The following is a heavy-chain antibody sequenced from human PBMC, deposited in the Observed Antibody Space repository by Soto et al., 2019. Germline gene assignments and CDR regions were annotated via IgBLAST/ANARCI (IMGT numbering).Heavy chain of an antibody. D-gene: IGHD2-15*01. CDR1: GGSIRSYY. CDR2: IYSSGAT. Sequence: TSETLSLTCTVSGGSIRSYYWSWIRQPAGKGLEWLGRIYSSGATNYNPSLKSRVTMSVDTSQNHFSLKLTSVTAADTAVYYCARGYCGGGSCYELDPWGQGILVTVSS. CDR3: ARGYCGGGSCYELDP. V-gene: IGHV4-4*07. J-gene: IGHJ5*02.